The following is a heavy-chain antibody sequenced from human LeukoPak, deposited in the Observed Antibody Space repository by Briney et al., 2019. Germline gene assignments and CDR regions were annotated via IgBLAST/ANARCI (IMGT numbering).Heavy chain of an antibody. J-gene: IGHJ4*02. CDR2: IGPSGSPI. V-gene: IGHV3-48*02. CDR1: GFSFTDYS. D-gene: IGHD1-26*01. CDR3: VRDRYYSFDY. Sequence: GGSLRLSCAASGFSFTDYSMNWVRQAPGKGLEWLSYIGPSGSPIHYADSVKGRFTTSTDSAQNSLYLQMNSLRDEDTALYYCVRDRYYSFDYWGQGTVVAVSS.